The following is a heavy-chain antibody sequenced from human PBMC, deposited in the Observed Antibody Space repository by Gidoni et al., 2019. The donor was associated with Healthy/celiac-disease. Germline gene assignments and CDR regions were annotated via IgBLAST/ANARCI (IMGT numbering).Heavy chain of an antibody. CDR3: ASIAARPFYYYYYMDV. CDR2: INHSGCT. CDR1: GGSFSGYY. J-gene: IGHJ6*03. D-gene: IGHD6-6*01. Sequence: QVQLQQWGAGLLKPSETLSLTCAVYGGSFSGYYWSWIRQPPGKGLEWIGEINHSGCTNYNPSLKSRVTISVDTSKNQFSLKLSSVTAADTAVYYCASIAARPFYYYYYMDVWGKGTTVTVSS. V-gene: IGHV4-34*01.